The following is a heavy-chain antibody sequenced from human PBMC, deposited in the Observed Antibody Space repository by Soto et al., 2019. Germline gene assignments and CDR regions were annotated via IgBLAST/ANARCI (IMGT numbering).Heavy chain of an antibody. V-gene: IGHV2-5*02. CDR1: GFSLSTSGVG. CDR2: IYWDDDK. CDR3: AHLLEWYPYNWFDP. D-gene: IGHD3-3*01. Sequence: SGPTLVKPTQTLTLTCTFSGFSLSTSGVGVGWIRQPPGKALEWLALIYWDDDKRHSPTLKSKLTITKDTSKNQVVLTTTNMDPVDTAAYYCAHLLEWYPYNWFDPWGQGTLVTVSS. J-gene: IGHJ5*02.